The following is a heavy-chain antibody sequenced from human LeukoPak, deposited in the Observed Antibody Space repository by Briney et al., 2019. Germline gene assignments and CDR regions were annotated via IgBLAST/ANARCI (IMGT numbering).Heavy chain of an antibody. V-gene: IGHV3-30*04. CDR3: GKALGTALVRGVIDY. CDR2: ISYDGSNK. CDR1: GFTFSSYA. J-gene: IGHJ4*02. Sequence: GGSLRLSCAASGFTFSSYAMHWVRQAPGKGLEWVAVISYDGSNKYYADSVKGRFTISRDNSKNTLYLQMNNLRAEDTAVYYCGKALGTALVRGVIDYWGQGTPVTVSS. D-gene: IGHD3-10*01.